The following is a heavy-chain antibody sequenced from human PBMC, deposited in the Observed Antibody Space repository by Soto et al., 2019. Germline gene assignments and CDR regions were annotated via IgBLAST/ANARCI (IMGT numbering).Heavy chain of an antibody. V-gene: IGHV1-69*01. D-gene: IGHD2-2*01. J-gene: IGHJ4*02. CDR3: ARTSAQYGAYGAFDY. Sequence: QVQLVQSGAEVKKPGASVKVSCKASGGTFSSYAISWVRQAPGQGLEWMGGIIPIFGTANYAQKFQGRVTITADEFTSTGYMELSSLRSEDTAVYYCARTSAQYGAYGAFDYWGQGTLVTVSS. CDR1: GGTFSSYA. CDR2: IIPIFGTA.